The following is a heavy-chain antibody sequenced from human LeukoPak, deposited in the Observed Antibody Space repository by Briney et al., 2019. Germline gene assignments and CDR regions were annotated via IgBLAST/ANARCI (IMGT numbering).Heavy chain of an antibody. CDR1: GFTFSSYW. V-gene: IGHV3-7*01. Sequence: PRGSLRLSCAASGFTFSSYWMSWVRQAPGKGLEWVANIKQDGSEKYYVDSVKGRFTISRDNAKNSLYLQMNSLRAEDTAVYYCARVWRITIFGVARLLDYWGQGTLVTVSS. CDR3: ARVWRITIFGVARLLDY. D-gene: IGHD3-3*01. J-gene: IGHJ4*02. CDR2: IKQDGSEK.